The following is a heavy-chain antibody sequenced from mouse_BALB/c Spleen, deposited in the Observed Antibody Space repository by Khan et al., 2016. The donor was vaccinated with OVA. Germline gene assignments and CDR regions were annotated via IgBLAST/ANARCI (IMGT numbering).Heavy chain of an antibody. CDR3: ARSGYFAWFAY. CDR2: IDPENGET. CDR1: GFNIKDYY. Sequence: VQLQQSGAELVRPGALVKLSCKASGFNIKDYYMHWVEQRPEQGLEWIGWIDPENGETVYDPKFQDKASITADTSSNTAYLQFCSLTSEDTAIYYCARSGYFAWFAYWGQGTLVTVSA. J-gene: IGHJ3*01. V-gene: IGHV14-1*02.